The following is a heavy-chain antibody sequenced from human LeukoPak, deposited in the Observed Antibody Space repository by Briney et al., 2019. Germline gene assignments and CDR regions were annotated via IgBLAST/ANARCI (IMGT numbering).Heavy chain of an antibody. CDR3: ARGHGSGWYGVN. CDR2: MNPNSGNT. D-gene: IGHD6-19*01. Sequence: GASVKVSCKASGGTFSSYAISWVRQATGQGLEWMGWMNPNSGNTGYAQKFQGRVTMTRNTSISTAYMELSSLRSEDTAMYYCARGHGSGWYGVNWGQGTLVTVSS. CDR1: GGTFSSYA. J-gene: IGHJ4*02. V-gene: IGHV1-8*02.